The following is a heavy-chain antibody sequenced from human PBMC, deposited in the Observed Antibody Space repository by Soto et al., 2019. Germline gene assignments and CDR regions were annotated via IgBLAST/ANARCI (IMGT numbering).Heavy chain of an antibody. V-gene: IGHV3-48*02. CDR2: ISSSSSTI. D-gene: IGHD1-26*01. Sequence: SLRLSCAASGFTFSSYSMNWVRHAPGKGLEWVSYISSSSSTIYYADSVKGRFTISRDNAKNSLYLQMNSLRDEDTAVYYCARGTVGSYYVFDYWGQGTLVTVSS. J-gene: IGHJ4*02. CDR3: ARGTVGSYYVFDY. CDR1: GFTFSSYS.